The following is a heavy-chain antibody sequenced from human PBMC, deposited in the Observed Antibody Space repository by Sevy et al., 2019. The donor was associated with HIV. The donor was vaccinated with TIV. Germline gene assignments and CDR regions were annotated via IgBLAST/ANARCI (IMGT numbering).Heavy chain of an antibody. J-gene: IGHJ4*02. CDR3: SKSSGYYDSSGYPSDY. V-gene: IGHV3-23*01. Sequence: GGSLRLSCAASGFTFDNYAMSWVRQAPGTGLEWVSAISGGGGSTYYADSVKGSFTISRDNSKNTLYLQMNSLRAEDTAVYYCSKSSGYYDSSGYPSDYWGQGTLVTVSS. CDR1: GFTFDNYA. CDR2: ISGGGGST. D-gene: IGHD3-22*01.